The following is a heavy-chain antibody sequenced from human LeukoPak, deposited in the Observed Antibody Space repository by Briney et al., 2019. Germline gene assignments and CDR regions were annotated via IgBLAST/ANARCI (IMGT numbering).Heavy chain of an antibody. V-gene: IGHV1-8*03. CDR1: GYTFTSYD. CDR2: MNPNSGNT. D-gene: IGHD3-10*01. Sequence: SVKVSCKASGYTFTSYDINWVRQATAQGLEWMGWMNPNSGNTGYAQKFQGRVTITRNTSISTAYMELSSLRSEDTAVYYCARAPYYYGSGLDPWGQGTLVTVSS. J-gene: IGHJ5*02. CDR3: ARAPYYYGSGLDP.